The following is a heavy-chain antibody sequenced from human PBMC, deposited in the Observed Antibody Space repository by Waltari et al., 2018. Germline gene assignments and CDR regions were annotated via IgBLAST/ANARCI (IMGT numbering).Heavy chain of an antibody. CDR3: ARGYPFSFYGSGTYYNVYDY. V-gene: IGHV1-8*01. D-gene: IGHD3-10*01. J-gene: IGHJ4*02. Sequence: QVQLVQSGAEVKKPGASVKVSCRASGYTFTSYDINWGRQATGQGLEWVGWINPNSGNTDSAQKFQGRVTITRNTSISTAYMELSSRGSEDTAVYYCARGYPFSFYGSGTYYNVYDYWGQGTLVTVSS. CDR2: INPNSGNT. CDR1: GYTFTSYD.